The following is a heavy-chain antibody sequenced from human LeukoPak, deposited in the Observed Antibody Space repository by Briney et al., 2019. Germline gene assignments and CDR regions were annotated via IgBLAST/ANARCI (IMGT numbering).Heavy chain of an antibody. CDR3: AREVSFGIHYFDY. J-gene: IGHJ4*02. CDR2: IYYSGST. D-gene: IGHD3-10*01. V-gene: IGHV4-30-4*01. CDR1: GGSISSGDYY. Sequence: SETLSLTCTVSGGSISSGDYYWSWIRQPPGKGLEWIGYIYYSGSTYYNPSLKSRVTISVDTSKNQFSLKLSSVTAADTAVYYCAREVSFGIHYFDYWGQGTLVTVSS.